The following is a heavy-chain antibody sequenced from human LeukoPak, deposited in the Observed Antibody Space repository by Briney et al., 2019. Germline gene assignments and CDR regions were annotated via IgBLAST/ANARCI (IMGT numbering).Heavy chain of an antibody. CDR2: IWYGEYDK. V-gene: IGHV3-30*02. J-gene: IGHJ4*02. CDR1: GFTFSNYG. CDR3: AKDLIRYGPREYFDY. D-gene: IGHD3-9*01. Sequence: GGSLRLSCAASGFTFSNYGIHWVRQAPGKGLEWVAVIWYGEYDKEHADSVKGRFTISRDNSKNTLYLQMNSPRVEDTAVYYCAKDLIRYGPREYFDYWGQGTLVTVSS.